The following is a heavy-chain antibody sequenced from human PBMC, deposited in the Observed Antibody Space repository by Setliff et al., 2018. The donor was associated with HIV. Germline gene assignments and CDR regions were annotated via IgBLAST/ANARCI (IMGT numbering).Heavy chain of an antibody. Sequence: SETLSLTCSVSGSSISGYYWNWIRQPPGKGLEWIGCIYYSGRTTYNSSLKSRVTISLDTSKKQFSLKLDSVTAADTAVYYCARGLMSYNFWGGRNDYHYMDVWGKGTTVTV. CDR1: GSSISGYY. CDR2: IYYSGRT. CDR3: ARGLMSYNFWGGRNDYHYMDV. J-gene: IGHJ6*03. V-gene: IGHV4-59*01. D-gene: IGHD3-3*01.